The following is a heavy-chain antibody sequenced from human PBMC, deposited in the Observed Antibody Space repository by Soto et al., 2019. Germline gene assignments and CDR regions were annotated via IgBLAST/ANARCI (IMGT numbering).Heavy chain of an antibody. J-gene: IGHJ3*02. CDR1: GFTFSSYS. V-gene: IGHV3-21*01. D-gene: IGHD3-16*02. CDR2: ISSSSSYI. CDR3: ARAETERDYDYIWGSYRHDAFDI. Sequence: PGGSLRLSCAASGFTFSSYSMNWVRQAPGKGLEWVSSISSSSSYIHCADSVKGRFTISRDNAKNSLYLQMNSLRAEDTAVYYCARAETERDYDYIWGSYRHDAFDIWGQGTMVTVSS.